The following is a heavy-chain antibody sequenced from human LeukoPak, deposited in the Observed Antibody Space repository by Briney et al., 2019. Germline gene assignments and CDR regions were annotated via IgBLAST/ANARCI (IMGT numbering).Heavy chain of an antibody. V-gene: IGHV4-31*03. CDR1: GGSISSGGYY. Sequence: SETLSLTCTDSGGSISSGGYYWSWIRQHPGKGLEWIGYIYYSGSTYYNPSLKSRVTISVDTSKNQFSLKLSSVTAADTAVYYCARQQWVPAFDIWGQGTMVTVSS. CDR2: IYYSGST. D-gene: IGHD6-19*01. CDR3: ARQQWVPAFDI. J-gene: IGHJ3*02.